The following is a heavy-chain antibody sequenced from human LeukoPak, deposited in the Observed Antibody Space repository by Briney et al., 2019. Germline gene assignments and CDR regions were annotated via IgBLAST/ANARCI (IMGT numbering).Heavy chain of an antibody. Sequence: GRSLRLSCAASGFSFSSYGMHWVRQAPGKGLEWVALINPDGSERYYVDSVKGRFTISRDNARNSLYLQMDSLRDDDTAMYFCTRDLAAVPGPRMDVWGQGTTVTVSS. V-gene: IGHV3-7*03. J-gene: IGHJ6*02. CDR2: INPDGSER. CDR1: GFSFSSYG. D-gene: IGHD6-19*01. CDR3: TRDLAAVPGPRMDV.